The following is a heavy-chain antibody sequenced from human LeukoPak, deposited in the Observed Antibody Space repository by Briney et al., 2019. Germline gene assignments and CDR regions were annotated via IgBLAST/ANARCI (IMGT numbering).Heavy chain of an antibody. D-gene: IGHD5-18*01. Sequence: GESLKISCKGSGYSFTSYWIGWVRQTPGKGLEWMGIIYPGDSDTRYSPSFQGQVTISADKSISTAYLQWSSLKASDTAKYYCARQGVGYSYVTYYYYGMDVWGQGTTVTVSS. V-gene: IGHV5-51*01. CDR3: ARQGVGYSYVTYYYYGMDV. CDR2: IYPGDSDT. J-gene: IGHJ6*02. CDR1: GYSFTSYW.